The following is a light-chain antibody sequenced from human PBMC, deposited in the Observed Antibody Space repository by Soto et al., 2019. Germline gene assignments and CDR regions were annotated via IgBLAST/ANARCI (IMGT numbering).Light chain of an antibody. J-gene: IGKJ5*01. CDR3: QQAYSFPIT. CDR2: DAT. CDR1: HYIDRW. Sequence: DIQMTQSPSSVSASVGETVTITCRASHYIDRWLAWYQQKPGKAPKLLIYDATRLRSGAPSTFSGSRSVTDFTLTITDLQPEDFATYYCQQAYSFPITVGQGTRLEMK. V-gene: IGKV1-12*01.